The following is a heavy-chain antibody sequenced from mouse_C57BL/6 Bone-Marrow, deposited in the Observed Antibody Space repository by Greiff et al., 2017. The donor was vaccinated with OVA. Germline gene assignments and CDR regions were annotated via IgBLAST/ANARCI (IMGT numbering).Heavy chain of an antibody. CDR2: IDPGDGDT. CDR1: GFNIKDYY. J-gene: IGHJ3*01. D-gene: IGHD1-1*01. V-gene: IGHV14-1*01. CDR3: TAYYYGSSWAY. Sequence: VQLQQSGAELVRPGASVKLSCTASGFNIKDYYMHWVKQRPEQGLEWIGRIDPGDGDTEYAPKFQGKATMTADTSSNTAYLQLSSLTSEDTAVYYCTAYYYGSSWAYWGQGTLVTVSA.